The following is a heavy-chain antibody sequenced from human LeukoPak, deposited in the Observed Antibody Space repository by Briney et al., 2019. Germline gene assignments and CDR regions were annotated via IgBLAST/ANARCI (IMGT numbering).Heavy chain of an antibody. CDR2: IYHSGST. D-gene: IGHD1-1*01. CDR1: GGSISSSNW. CDR3: ARSRRYASRQQRLGVWFDP. Sequence: PSGTLSLTCAVSGGSISSSNWWSWVRQPPGKGLEWIGEIYHSGSTNYNPSLKSRVTISLDTSKNQFSLKLTSVTPADTAVYYCARSRRYASRQQRLGVWFDPWGQGTLVTVSS. V-gene: IGHV4-4*02. J-gene: IGHJ5*02.